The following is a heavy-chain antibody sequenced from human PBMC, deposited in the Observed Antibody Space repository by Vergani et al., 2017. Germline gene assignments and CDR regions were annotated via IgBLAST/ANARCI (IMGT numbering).Heavy chain of an antibody. CDR1: GGTFTSYA. Sequence: QVQLVQSGAEVKKPGSSVKVSCKASGGTFTSYAISWVRQAPGQGLEWMGGIIPIFGTANYAQKFQGRVTITADKSTGTAYMELSSLRSEDTAVYYCAGDRMVRGVIIGGVDYWGQGTLVTVSS. V-gene: IGHV1-69*06. CDR3: AGDRMVRGVIIGGVDY. CDR2: IIPIFGTA. D-gene: IGHD3-10*01. J-gene: IGHJ4*02.